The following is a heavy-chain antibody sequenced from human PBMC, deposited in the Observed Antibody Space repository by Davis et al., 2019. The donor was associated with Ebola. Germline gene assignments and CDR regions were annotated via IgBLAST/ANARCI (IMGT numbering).Heavy chain of an antibody. CDR2: IYSGGST. CDR3: ARDGEYCTNGICSTYFDN. D-gene: IGHD2-8*01. CDR1: GFTVNSNY. V-gene: IGHV3-66*01. J-gene: IGHJ4*02. Sequence: GGSLRLSCATSGFTVNSNYMSWVRQAPGKGLEWVSLIYSGGSTYYADSVKGRFTLSRDNSKNTLYLQMNSLRAEDTAVYYCARDGEYCTNGICSTYFDNWGQGTLVTVSS.